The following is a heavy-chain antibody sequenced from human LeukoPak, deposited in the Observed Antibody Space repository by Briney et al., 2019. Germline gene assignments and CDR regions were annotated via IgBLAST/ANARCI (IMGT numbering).Heavy chain of an antibody. V-gene: IGHV4-34*01. J-gene: IGHJ4*02. CDR1: GGSFSGYY. CDR3: ARFLKAAAYYFDY. D-gene: IGHD6-13*01. CDR2: INHSGST. Sequence: SETLSLTCAVYGGSFSGYYWSWIRQPPGKGLEWIGEINHSGSTNYNPSLKSRVTISVDTSKNQFSLKLSSVTAADTAVYYCARFLKAAAYYFDYRGQGTLVTVSS.